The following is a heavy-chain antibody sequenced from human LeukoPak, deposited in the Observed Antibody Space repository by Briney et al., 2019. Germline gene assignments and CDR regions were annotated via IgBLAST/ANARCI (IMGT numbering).Heavy chain of an antibody. D-gene: IGHD6-6*01. Sequence: KPSGTLSLTCAVSGGSISSSNWWSWVRQPPGKGLEWIGEIYHSGSTNYNPSLKSRVTISVDTSKNQFSLNLNSVTAADTAVYYCARGGAARLHFQNWGQGTLVTVSS. CDR3: ARGGAARLHFQN. CDR1: GGSISSSNW. J-gene: IGHJ1*01. V-gene: IGHV4-4*02. CDR2: IYHSGST.